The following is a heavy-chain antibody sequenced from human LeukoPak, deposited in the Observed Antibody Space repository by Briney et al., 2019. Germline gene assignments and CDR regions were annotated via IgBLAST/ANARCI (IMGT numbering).Heavy chain of an antibody. D-gene: IGHD2-2*01. Sequence: PSETLSLTCAVSGAFIDSNNWWSWVRQTPGKGLEWIAEIFHSGSTNYNPSLKSRVTISLDESKNQFFLKLSSVTAADTAVYYCARSGYCSNAGCYHELYYYYMDVWGKGTTVTVSS. CDR2: IFHSGST. CDR3: ARSGYCSNAGCYHELYYYYMDV. V-gene: IGHV4-4*02. J-gene: IGHJ6*03. CDR1: GAFIDSNNW.